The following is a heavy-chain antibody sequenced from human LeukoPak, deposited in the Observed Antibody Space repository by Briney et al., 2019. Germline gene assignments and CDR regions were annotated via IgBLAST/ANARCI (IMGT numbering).Heavy chain of an antibody. CDR1: GFTFSSYA. V-gene: IGHV3-64D*06. J-gene: IGHJ3*01. D-gene: IGHD3-16*01. Sequence: GGSLRLSCSASGFTFSSYAMHWVRQAPGKGLEYVSGINNNGGDTQDADSVKGRFTISRDNSKNTLYLQMSSLRAEDTATYYCVKKMGTFWGLIRTYAFDFWGQGTLVTVSS. CDR2: INNNGGDT. CDR3: VKKMGTFWGLIRTYAFDF.